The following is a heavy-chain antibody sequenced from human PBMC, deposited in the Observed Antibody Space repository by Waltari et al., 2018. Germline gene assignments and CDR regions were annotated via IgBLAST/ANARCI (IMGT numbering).Heavy chain of an antibody. J-gene: IGHJ6*02. Sequence: QVQLVQSGAEVKKPGASVKVSCKASGYTFTSYALHWVRQAPGPRLVWMGWINAGNGNTKKSQKFQGRVTTTRDTSASTAYRGLGSLRSEDTAVYYCARDLPLGSVTTQLDYYSGMDVWGQGTTVTVSS. CDR1: GYTFTSYA. D-gene: IGHD4-4*01. CDR2: INAGNGNT. V-gene: IGHV1-3*01. CDR3: ARDLPLGSVTTQLDYYSGMDV.